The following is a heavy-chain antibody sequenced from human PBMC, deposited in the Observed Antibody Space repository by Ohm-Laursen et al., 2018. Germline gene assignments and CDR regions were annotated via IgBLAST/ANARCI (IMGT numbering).Heavy chain of an antibody. CDR1: GFTFSSYG. V-gene: IGHV3-30*03. J-gene: IGHJ4*02. CDR3: SYSSGWSTYYFDY. D-gene: IGHD6-19*01. Sequence: SLRLSCAASGFTFSSYGMHWVRQAPGKGLEWVAVTSYDGSNKYYADSVKGRFTISRDNSKNTLYLQMNSLRAEDTAVYYCSYSSGWSTYYFDYWGQGTLVTVSS. CDR2: TSYDGSNK.